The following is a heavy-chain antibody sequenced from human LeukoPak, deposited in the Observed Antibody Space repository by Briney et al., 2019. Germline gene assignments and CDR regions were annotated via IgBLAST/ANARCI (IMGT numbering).Heavy chain of an antibody. CDR1: GFTFGDYA. CDR3: TRDRLVAAAGTVHYYYYMDV. CDR2: IRSKAYGGTT. D-gene: IGHD6-13*01. Sequence: GGSLRLSCTASGFTFGDYAMSWFRQAPGKGLEWVGFIRSKAYGGTTEYAASVKGRFTISRDDSKSIAYLQMNSLKTEDTAVYYCTRDRLVAAAGTVHYYYYMDVWGKGTTVTVSS. J-gene: IGHJ6*03. V-gene: IGHV3-49*03.